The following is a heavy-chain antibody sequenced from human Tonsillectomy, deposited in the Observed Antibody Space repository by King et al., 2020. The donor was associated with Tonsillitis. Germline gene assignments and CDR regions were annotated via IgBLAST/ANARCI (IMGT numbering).Heavy chain of an antibody. CDR3: ARGGRGRADF. CDR1: GRSFSGYY. CDR2: INHSGST. Sequence: VQLQQWGAGLLKPSETLSLTCAAYGRSFSGYYWTWIRQPPGKGLEWIGEINHSGSTKYCPSLKSRVTISEDTSKNQFSLKVISVTAADSAVYYCARGGRGRADFWGQGTLVTVSS. D-gene: IGHD3-10*01. J-gene: IGHJ4*02. V-gene: IGHV4-34*01.